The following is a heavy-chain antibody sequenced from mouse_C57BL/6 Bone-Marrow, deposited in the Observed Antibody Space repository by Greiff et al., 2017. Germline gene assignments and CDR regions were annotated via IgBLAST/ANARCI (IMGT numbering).Heavy chain of an antibody. CDR1: YTFTDYYM. V-gene: IGHV1-83*01. Sequence: LVEPGPELVKPGASVKMSCKASGYTFTDYYMHWVKQKPGKGLEWIGEIYPGSGNTYYNEKFKGKATLTADTSSSTAYMQLNSLTSEDSAVYYCARGDYGGQGTTLTVSS. CDR2: YPGSGNTY. CDR3: RGDY. J-gene: IGHJ2*01.